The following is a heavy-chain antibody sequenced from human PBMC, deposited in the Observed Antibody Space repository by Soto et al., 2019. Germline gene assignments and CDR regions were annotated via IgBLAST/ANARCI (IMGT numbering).Heavy chain of an antibody. D-gene: IGHD2-15*01. CDR3: ARDCFLCSVGVHYYYYGMDV. CDR2: ISSSGSTI. V-gene: IGHV3-48*03. J-gene: IGHJ6*02. Sequence: QPGGSLRLSCAASGFTFSSYEMNWVRQAPGKGLEWVSYISSSGSTIYYADSVKGRFTISRDNAKNSLYLQMNSLRAEDTAVYYCARDCFLCSVGVHYYYYGMDVWGQGTTVTVSS. CDR1: GFTFSSYE.